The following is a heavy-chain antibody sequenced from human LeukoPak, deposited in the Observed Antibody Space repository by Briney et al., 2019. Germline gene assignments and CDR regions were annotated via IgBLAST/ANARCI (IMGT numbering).Heavy chain of an antibody. V-gene: IGHV1-46*01. CDR3: ATGKVITFGGVIVNNYFDY. D-gene: IGHD3-16*02. J-gene: IGHJ4*02. Sequence: ASVKVSCKASGYTFTSYYMHWVRQAPGQGLEWMGIINPSGGSTSYAQKFQGRVTMTRDTSTSTVYMELSSLRSEDTAVYYCATGKVITFGGVIVNNYFDYWGQGTLVTVSS. CDR2: INPSGGST. CDR1: GYTFTSYY.